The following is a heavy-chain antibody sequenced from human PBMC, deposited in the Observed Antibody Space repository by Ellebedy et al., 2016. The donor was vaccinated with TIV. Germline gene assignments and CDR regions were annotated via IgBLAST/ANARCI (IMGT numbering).Heavy chain of an antibody. V-gene: IGHV3-30*18. CDR3: AKKRPGSYYAGPDY. CDR2: TSSDGSNK. J-gene: IGHJ4*02. D-gene: IGHD3-10*01. CDR1: GFTFNTYG. Sequence: GESLKISCVASGFTFNTYGMYSVRQAPGKGLEWVAVTSSDGSNKYYADSVKGRFTISRDNSKNTLYLEMSSLRAEDTAVYYCAKKRPGSYYAGPDYWGQGTLVTVSS.